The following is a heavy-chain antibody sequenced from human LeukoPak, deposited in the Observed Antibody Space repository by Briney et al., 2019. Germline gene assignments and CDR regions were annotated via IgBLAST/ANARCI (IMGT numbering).Heavy chain of an antibody. V-gene: IGHV4-28*01. Sequence: SETLSLTCDVSGYAIGSSHYWGWIRQPPGRGLQWIGHVNFPGTSAYNASLRNRVTISIEASKNRFSPRLTSVTAADAAIYYCARVVSQAAPDWYMDVWGGGTVVIVSS. CDR3: ARVVSQAAPDWYMDV. CDR1: GYAIGSSHY. CDR2: VNFPGTS. D-gene: IGHD2-21*01. J-gene: IGHJ2*01.